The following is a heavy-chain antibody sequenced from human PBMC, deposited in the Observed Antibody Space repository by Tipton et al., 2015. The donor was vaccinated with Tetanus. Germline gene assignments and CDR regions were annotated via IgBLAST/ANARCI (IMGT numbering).Heavy chain of an antibody. Sequence: SLRLSCAASGFTFNGYGMHWVRQAPGKGLEWLALVWYDGSKQYYADSVKGRFTISRDNSKNTVDLQMNNLRDEDTAVYYCAREGSLDWLGPFDPWGQGPLVPVSS. J-gene: IGHJ5*02. V-gene: IGHV3-33*01. CDR1: GFTFNGYG. CDR2: VWYDGSKQ. CDR3: AREGSLDWLGPFDP. D-gene: IGHD3-3*01.